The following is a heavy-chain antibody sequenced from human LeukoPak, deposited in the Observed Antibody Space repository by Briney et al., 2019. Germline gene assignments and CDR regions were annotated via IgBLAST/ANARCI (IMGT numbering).Heavy chain of an antibody. CDR2: IIPIIGTA. CDR3: ARELGTYYYDSSGYYAHFDY. D-gene: IGHD3-22*01. V-gene: IGHV1-69*05. Sequence: GASVKVSCKASGGTFSSYAISWLRQAPGQGLEWMGRIIPIIGTASYAQKFQGRVTITTDESTSTAYMELSSLRSEDTAVYYCARELGTYYYDSSGYYAHFDYWGQGTLVAVSS. J-gene: IGHJ4*02. CDR1: GGTFSSYA.